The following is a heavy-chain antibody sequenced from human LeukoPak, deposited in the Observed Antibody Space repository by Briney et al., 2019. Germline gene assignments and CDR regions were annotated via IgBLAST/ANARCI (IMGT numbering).Heavy chain of an antibody. CDR3: AKVGGYSDYDSSLPMDFDS. Sequence: GGSLRLSCAASGFTFSSYGMHWVRQAPGKGLEWVAFIRYDGSNKYYADSVKGRFTISRDNAKNTLFVQMNSLRAEDTAVYYCAKVGGYSDYDSSLPMDFDSWGQGTLVTVSS. J-gene: IGHJ4*02. D-gene: IGHD5-12*01. V-gene: IGHV3-30*02. CDR2: IRYDGSNK. CDR1: GFTFSSYG.